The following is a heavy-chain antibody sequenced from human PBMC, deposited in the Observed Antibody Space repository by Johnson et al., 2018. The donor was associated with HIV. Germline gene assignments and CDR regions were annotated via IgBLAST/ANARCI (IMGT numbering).Heavy chain of an antibody. CDR2: IYSGGST. D-gene: IGHD3-10*01. Sequence: EVQLVESGGGLVQPGGSLRLSCAASGFTVSNNYMTWVRQAPGKGLEWVSLIYSGGSTYYADSVKGRFTVSRDDSKNSVYLQMSSLKTEDTAVYYCTRDRDGVGVSWGQGTMVTVSS. CDR3: TRDRDGVGVS. CDR1: GFTVSNNY. J-gene: IGHJ3*01. V-gene: IGHV3-66*01.